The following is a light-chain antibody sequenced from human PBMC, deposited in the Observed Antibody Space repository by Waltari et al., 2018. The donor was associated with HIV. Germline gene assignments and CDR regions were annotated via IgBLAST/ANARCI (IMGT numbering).Light chain of an antibody. CDR3: SSYAGSNFVV. CDR2: EVS. Sequence: QSALTQPPSASGSPGQSVPISCPGTSSDVGGYNYVSWYQQHPGKAPKLMIYEVSKRPSGVPDRFSGSKSGNTASLTVSGLQAEDEADYYCSSYAGSNFVVFGGGTKLTVL. V-gene: IGLV2-8*01. J-gene: IGLJ2*01. CDR1: SSDVGGYNY.